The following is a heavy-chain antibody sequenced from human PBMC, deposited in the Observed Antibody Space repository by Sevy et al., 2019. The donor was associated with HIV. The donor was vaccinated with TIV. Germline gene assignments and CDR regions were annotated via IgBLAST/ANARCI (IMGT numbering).Heavy chain of an antibody. CDR2: INPKSGGT. J-gene: IGHJ6*02. CDR3: ARVVEPAGIDPYYYGVDV. Sequence: ASVKVSCKASGYTFTDYYIHWVRQAPGQGLEWMGWINPKSGGTNYAQKFHGRVTMTMDPSISPAYMELSRLRSDDTAVYYCARVVEPAGIDPYYYGVDVWGPGATVTVSS. CDR1: GYTFTDYY. D-gene: IGHD2-2*02. V-gene: IGHV1-2*02.